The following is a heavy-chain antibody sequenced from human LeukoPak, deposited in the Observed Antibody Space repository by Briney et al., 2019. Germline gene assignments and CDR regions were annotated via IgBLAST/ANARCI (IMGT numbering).Heavy chain of an antibody. V-gene: IGHV3-48*03. CDR3: AREGSYYGGGNWFDP. D-gene: IGHD4-23*01. CDR2: ISSSGSTI. J-gene: IGHJ5*02. Sequence: GGSLRLSCAASGFTFSSYEMNWVRQAPGKGLEWVSYISSSGSTIYYADSVKGRFTISRDNAKNSLYLQMNSLRAEDTAVYYCAREGSYYGGGNWFDPWGQGTLVTVSS. CDR1: GFTFSSYE.